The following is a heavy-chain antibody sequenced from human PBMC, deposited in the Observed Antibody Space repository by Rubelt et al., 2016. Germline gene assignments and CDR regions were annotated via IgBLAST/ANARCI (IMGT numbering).Heavy chain of an antibody. J-gene: IGHJ4*02. CDR3: ATKYSSSLFMVPEFDY. D-gene: IGHD6-6*01. Sequence: HWVRQAPGQGLEWMGWINPNSGGTNYAQKFQGRVTMTEDTSTDTAYMELSSLRSEDTAVYYCATKYSSSLFMVPEFDYWGQGTLVTVSS. V-gene: IGHV1-2*02. CDR2: INPNSGGT.